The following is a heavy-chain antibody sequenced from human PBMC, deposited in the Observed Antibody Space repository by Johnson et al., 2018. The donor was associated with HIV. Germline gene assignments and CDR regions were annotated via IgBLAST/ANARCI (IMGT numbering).Heavy chain of an antibody. CDR2: INWNGGSA. D-gene: IGHD4-17*01. CDR1: GFTFDDYG. CDR3: AKGVASTTVAAFDI. J-gene: IGHJ3*02. V-gene: IGHV3-20*04. Sequence: EVQLVESGGGVVRPGGSLRLSCSASGFTFDDYGINWVCQAPGRGLEWVSGINWNGGSAGYTDSVRGRFTISRDSAQNSVSLQMNSLRAEDTALYYCAKGVASTTVAAFDIWGQGTMVTVSS.